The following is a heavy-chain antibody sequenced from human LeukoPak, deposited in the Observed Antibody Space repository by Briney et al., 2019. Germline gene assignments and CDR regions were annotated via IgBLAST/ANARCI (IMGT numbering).Heavy chain of an antibody. V-gene: IGHV3-21*06. CDR2: ITSTSSHA. Sequence: AESLRLSCAASGFAFTYYNMDWVRQTPGKGLEWVSSITSTSSHAFYADSVKGRFTISRDNAKNSLYLQMNSLTAEDTAVYYCARDPYNGAYGDNYYYYMDVWGKGTTV. CDR3: ARDPYNGAYGDNYYYYMDV. D-gene: IGHD4-17*01. CDR1: GFAFTYYN. J-gene: IGHJ6*03.